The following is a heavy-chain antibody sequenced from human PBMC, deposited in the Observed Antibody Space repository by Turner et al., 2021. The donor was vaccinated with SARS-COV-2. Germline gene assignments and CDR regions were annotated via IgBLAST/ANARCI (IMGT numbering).Heavy chain of an antibody. CDR3: ARHGAANGNYYYHGLDV. J-gene: IGHJ6*02. CDR2: IWYDGSQK. V-gene: IGHV3-33*03. Sequence: QVQLVESGGGVVLPGGSLRLSCAASRFSFSSHAMHWVRQAPGKGLEWVAVIWYDGSQKYHADSVRCRFTISRDNSRNTLYLQMDSLRVEDIGVYYCARHGAANGNYYYHGLDVWGRGTTVTVS. D-gene: IGHD6-13*01. CDR1: RFSFSSHA.